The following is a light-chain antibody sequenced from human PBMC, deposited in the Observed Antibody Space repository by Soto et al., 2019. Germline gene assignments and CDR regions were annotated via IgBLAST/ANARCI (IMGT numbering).Light chain of an antibody. CDR1: QSLLYNHTYNY. Sequence: EIVMTQSPLTLPVTPGEPASISCRSSQSLLYNHTYNYLDWYVQKPGQSPQLLIYFGSNRAPGVPDRFSGSGSGTDFTLKINRVEAEDVGTYYCMQALQSLTFGQGTRLEI. CDR3: MQALQSLT. V-gene: IGKV2-28*01. J-gene: IGKJ5*01. CDR2: FGS.